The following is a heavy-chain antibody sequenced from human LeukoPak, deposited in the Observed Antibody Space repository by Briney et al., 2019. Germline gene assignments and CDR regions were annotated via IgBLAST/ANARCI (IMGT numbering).Heavy chain of an antibody. CDR3: ARGPNSNWSGLDF. CDR1: GFSFSGHW. D-gene: IGHD6-6*01. V-gene: IGHV3-74*01. J-gene: IGHJ4*02. Sequence: PGGSLRLSCIASGFSFSGHWMHWARQLPGKGLVWVSRISPTGSTTSYADSVKGRFTVSRDNDKNTLYLQVNNLRAEDTAVYYCARGPNSNWSGLDFWGQGTLLTVSS. CDR2: ISPTGSTT.